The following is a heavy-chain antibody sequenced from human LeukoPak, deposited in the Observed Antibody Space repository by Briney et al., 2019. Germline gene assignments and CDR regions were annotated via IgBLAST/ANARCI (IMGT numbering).Heavy chain of an antibody. J-gene: IGHJ5*02. CDR1: GFTFSSYG. D-gene: IGHD6-13*01. CDR2: ILYDGSNK. Sequence: GGSLRLSCAASGFTFSSYGMHWVRQAPGKGLEWVAVILYDGSNKYYADSVKGRFTISRDNSKNTLYLQMNSLRPEDTAVYYCARQLVAAAAHNWFDPWGQGTLVTVSS. V-gene: IGHV3-30*03. CDR3: ARQLVAAAAHNWFDP.